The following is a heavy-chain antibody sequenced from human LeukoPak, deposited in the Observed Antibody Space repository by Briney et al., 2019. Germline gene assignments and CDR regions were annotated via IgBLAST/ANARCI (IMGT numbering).Heavy chain of an antibody. CDR2: IYYSGSA. D-gene: IGHD3-3*01. CDR1: GGAISSGDYY. J-gene: IGHJ3*02. V-gene: IGHV4-30-4*08. Sequence: PSETLSLTCTVSGGAISSGDYYWSWIRQPPGKGLEWIGYIYYSGSAYYNPSLKSRITISVDTSKNQFSLKLTSVTAADTAVYYSARVGFGVIIPPYAFDIWGQGTMVTVSS. CDR3: ARVGFGVIIPPYAFDI.